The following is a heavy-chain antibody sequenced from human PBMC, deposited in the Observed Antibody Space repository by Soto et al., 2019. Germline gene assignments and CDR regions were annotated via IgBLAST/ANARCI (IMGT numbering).Heavy chain of an antibody. Sequence: EVQLVESGGALVQPGGSLRLSCATSGFTFTHYWMNWVRQAPGKGLEWVANLNIDGTEKYYGDSVKGRFNISRDNAKNSLYLQVHSLRDEDMAVYYCARNRGCEMLDYWGQGTLVTFSS. D-gene: IGHD6-19*01. V-gene: IGHV3-7*01. CDR3: ARNRGCEMLDY. CDR1: GFTFTHYW. J-gene: IGHJ4*02. CDR2: LNIDGTEK.